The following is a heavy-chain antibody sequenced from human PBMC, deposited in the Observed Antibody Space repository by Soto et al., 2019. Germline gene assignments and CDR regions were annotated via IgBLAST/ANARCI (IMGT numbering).Heavy chain of an antibody. D-gene: IGHD3-16*01. J-gene: IGHJ6*02. V-gene: IGHV1-2*02. CDR3: ARGKGGEGRSYGMDD. CDR2: INPNSGGT. Sequence: QVQLVQSGAEVKKPGASVKVSCKASGYTFTGYYMHWVRQAPGQGLEWMGWINPNSGGTNYAQKFKGRVTMDRDTSISTAYMELSRLRSDDTAVYYCARGKGGEGRSYGMDDWGQGTTVTVSS. CDR1: GYTFTGYY.